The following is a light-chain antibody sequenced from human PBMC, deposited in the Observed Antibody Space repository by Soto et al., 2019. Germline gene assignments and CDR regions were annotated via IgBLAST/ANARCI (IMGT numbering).Light chain of an antibody. CDR2: ATS. CDR1: QGISNN. Sequence: DIQMTQSPSSLAASVGDRVTISCRASQGISNNLAWYQQKPGKAPKPLIYATSTLQSGVSSRFTGSGSGTDFTLNISSLQPEDVATYYCQKYNWPPFTFGPGTKVDI. J-gene: IGKJ3*01. V-gene: IGKV1-27*01. CDR3: QKYNWPPFT.